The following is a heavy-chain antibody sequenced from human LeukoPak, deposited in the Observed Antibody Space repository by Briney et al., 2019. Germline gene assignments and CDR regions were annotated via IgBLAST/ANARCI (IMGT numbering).Heavy chain of an antibody. CDR1: GYTLTSYG. D-gene: IGHD2-15*01. CDR2: IIPIFGTA. J-gene: IGHJ5*02. Sequence: ASVKVSCEASGYTLTSYGISWVRQAPGQGLEWMGGIIPIFGTANYAQKFQGRVTITADKYTSTAYMELSSLRSEDTAVYYCARESSVYCSGGSCDWFDPWGQGTLVTVSS. V-gene: IGHV1-69*06. CDR3: ARESSVYCSGGSCDWFDP.